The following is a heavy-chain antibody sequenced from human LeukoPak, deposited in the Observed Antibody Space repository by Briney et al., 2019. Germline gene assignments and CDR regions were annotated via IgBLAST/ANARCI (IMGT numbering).Heavy chain of an antibody. CDR3: ARATEGWNFDY. CDR1: GGSISRYY. J-gene: IGHJ4*02. CDR2: IYYSGST. Sequence: SETLSLTCTVSGGSISRYYWSGIRQPPGRGLDGIGYIYYSGSTNYNPSLKSRVTISVDTSKNQFSLKLSSVAAADTAVYYCARATEGWNFDYWGQGTLVTVSS. D-gene: IGHD1-1*01. V-gene: IGHV4-59*01.